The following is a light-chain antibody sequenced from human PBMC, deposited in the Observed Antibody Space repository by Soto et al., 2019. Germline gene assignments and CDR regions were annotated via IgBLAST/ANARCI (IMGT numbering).Light chain of an antibody. Sequence: QSVLTQPASVSGSPGQSITISCTGTSSDVGGYNYVSWYQQHPGKAPKLMIYDVSNRPSGVSNRFSGPKSGNTASLTISGLQAEDEAEYYCCSYAGGDTFFLFGTGTKVTVL. CDR1: SSDVGGYNY. CDR3: CSYAGGDTFFL. J-gene: IGLJ1*01. CDR2: DVS. V-gene: IGLV2-14*01.